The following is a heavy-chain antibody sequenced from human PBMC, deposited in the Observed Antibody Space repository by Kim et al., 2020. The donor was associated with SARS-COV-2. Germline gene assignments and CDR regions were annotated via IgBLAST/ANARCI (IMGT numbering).Heavy chain of an antibody. J-gene: IGHJ6*01. V-gene: IGHV3-30*04. D-gene: IGHD6-19*01. Sequence: GGYLRLSCAASGFTFSSYAMHWVRQAPGKGLEWVAVISYDGSNKYYADSVKGRFTISRDNSKNTLYLQMNSLRAEDTAVYYCARDLKIAVAAKWHYYYG. CDR2: ISYDGSNK. CDR3: ARDLKIAVAAKWHYYYG. CDR1: GFTFSSYA.